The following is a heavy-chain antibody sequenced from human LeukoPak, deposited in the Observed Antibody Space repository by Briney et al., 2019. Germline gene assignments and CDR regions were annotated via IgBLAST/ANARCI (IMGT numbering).Heavy chain of an antibody. J-gene: IGHJ4*02. D-gene: IGHD2-2*01. CDR3: ARHHCSSTSCLYYFDY. V-gene: IGHV4-59*01. CDR1: GGSISIYY. Sequence: SETLSLTCTVSGGSISIYYWSWIRQPPGKGLEWIGYIYYSGSTNYNPSLKSRVTISVDTSKNQFSLKLSSVTAADTAVYYCARHHCSSTSCLYYFDYWGQGTLVTVSS. CDR2: IYYSGST.